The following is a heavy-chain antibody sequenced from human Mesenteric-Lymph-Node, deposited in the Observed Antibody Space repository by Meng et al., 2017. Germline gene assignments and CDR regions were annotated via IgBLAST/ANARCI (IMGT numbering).Heavy chain of an antibody. Sequence: GGSLRLSCAASGFTFSSYGMHWVRQAPGKGLEWVAVIWYDGSNKYYADSVKGRFTISRDNSKNSLYLQMNSLRTEDTALYYCAKGGAYSSSWYRGFDPWGQGTLVTVSS. V-gene: IGHV3-33*03. CDR1: GFTFSSYG. J-gene: IGHJ5*02. CDR3: AKGGAYSSSWYRGFDP. D-gene: IGHD6-13*01. CDR2: IWYDGSNK.